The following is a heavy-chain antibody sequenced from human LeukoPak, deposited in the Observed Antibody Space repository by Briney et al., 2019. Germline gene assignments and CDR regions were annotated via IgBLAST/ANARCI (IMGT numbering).Heavy chain of an antibody. V-gene: IGHV5-51*01. Sequence: AESLKISCKGSGYIFISYWSGWVRQMPVKDVQWMVIIYPGDSDNRYSPSFQGQVTISADKSISTAYLQWSSLKASDTVMYYCARHCGNSGVDYWGQGTLVTVSS. D-gene: IGHD4-23*01. CDR2: IYPGDSDN. CDR3: ARHCGNSGVDY. CDR1: GYIFISYW. J-gene: IGHJ4*02.